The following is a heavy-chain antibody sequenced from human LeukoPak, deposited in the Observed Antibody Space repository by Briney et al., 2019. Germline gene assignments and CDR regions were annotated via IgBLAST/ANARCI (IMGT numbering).Heavy chain of an antibody. CDR2: ISGSGDNT. CDR1: GFTFSSYA. J-gene: IGHJ6*02. Sequence: PGGSLRLSCAASGFTFSSYAMSWVRQAPGKGLEWVSGISGSGDNTYYADSVKGRFTISRDNAKNSLFLQMNSLRAEDTAVYFCARDQVVVAATPGYYYGMDVWGQGTTVTVSS. D-gene: IGHD2-15*01. V-gene: IGHV3-23*01. CDR3: ARDQVVVAATPGYYYGMDV.